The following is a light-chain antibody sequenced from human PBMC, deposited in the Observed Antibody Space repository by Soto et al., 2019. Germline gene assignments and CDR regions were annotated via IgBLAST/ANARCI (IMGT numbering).Light chain of an antibody. Sequence: IQMTQSPSSLSASVGDRVTITCRASQSINNYLAWYQQRPWTVPKPLIYSASTLKSGVPSGFSGSRSGTDFTLTISSLQREDVATYYCQKYRGVPFSFVQGTRLEMK. J-gene: IGKJ5*01. CDR1: QSINNY. V-gene: IGKV1-27*01. CDR2: SAS. CDR3: QKYRGVPFS.